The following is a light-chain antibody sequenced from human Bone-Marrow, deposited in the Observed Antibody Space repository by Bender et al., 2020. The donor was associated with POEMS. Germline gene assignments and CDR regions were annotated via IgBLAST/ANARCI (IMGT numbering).Light chain of an antibody. CDR1: SNDISTYNY. V-gene: IGLV2-14*03. Sequence: QSALTQPASVSESPGQSITIPCIGSSNDISTYNYVSWYQQHPGKSPQLLIYDVMHRPSGVSSRFSASRSGNTASLTISGLQPQDEAIYYCSSYSSGGTVLFGGGTKLTVL. CDR2: DVM. CDR3: SSYSSGGTVL. J-gene: IGLJ2*01.